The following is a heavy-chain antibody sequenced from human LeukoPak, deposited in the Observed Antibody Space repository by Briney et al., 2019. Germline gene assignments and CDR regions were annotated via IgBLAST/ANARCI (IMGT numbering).Heavy chain of an antibody. CDR1: GFTFSNSW. J-gene: IGHJ4*02. CDR2: IKPDGSEQ. V-gene: IGHV3-7*01. D-gene: IGHD4-17*01. CDR3: TRGSYGDYEY. Sequence: GGSLRLSCAASGFTFSNSWMSWVRQAPEKGLEWVANIKPDGSEQHSVDSVKGRFTISRDNAKNSLYLQMNSLRAEDTAVYYCTRGSYGDYEYWGQGTLVTVSS.